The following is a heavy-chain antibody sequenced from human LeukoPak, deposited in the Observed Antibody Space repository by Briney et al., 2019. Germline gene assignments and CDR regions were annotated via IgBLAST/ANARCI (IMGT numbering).Heavy chain of an antibody. D-gene: IGHD5-12*01. Sequence: SETLSLTCTVSGVSISSSSYYWGWIRQPPGKGLEWIGSIYYSGSTYYNPSLKSRVTISVDTSKNQFSLKLSSVTAADTAVYYCARGSYDRGYSGYDHILAFDYWGQGTLVTVSS. V-gene: IGHV4-39*07. CDR3: ARGSYDRGYSGYDHILAFDY. J-gene: IGHJ4*02. CDR1: GVSISSSSYY. CDR2: IYYSGST.